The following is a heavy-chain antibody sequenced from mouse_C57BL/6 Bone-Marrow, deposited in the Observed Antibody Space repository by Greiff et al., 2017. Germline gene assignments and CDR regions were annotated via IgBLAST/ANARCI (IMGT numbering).Heavy chain of an antibody. V-gene: IGHV1-9*01. Sequence: VQLQQSGAELMKPGASVKLSCKATGYTFTGYWIEWVKQRPGHGLEWIGEILPGSGSTHYNEKFKGKATFTADTSSNTAYMQLSSLTTEDSAIYYWAREWLRRVPYYAMDYWGQGTSVTVSS. CDR3: AREWLRRVPYYAMDY. CDR1: GYTFTGYW. CDR2: ILPGSGST. J-gene: IGHJ4*01. D-gene: IGHD2-2*01.